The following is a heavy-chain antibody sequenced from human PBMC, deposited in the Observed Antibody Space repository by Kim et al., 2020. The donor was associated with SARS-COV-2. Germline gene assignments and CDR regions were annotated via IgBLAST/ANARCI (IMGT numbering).Heavy chain of an antibody. J-gene: IGHJ4*02. CDR2: INDGNGNT. V-gene: IGHV1-3*01. CDR3: AREYCSSTSCYWVFDY. Sequence: ASVKVSCKASGYTFTSYAMHWVRQAPGQRLEWMGWINDGNGNTKYSQKFQGRVTITRDTSASTAYMELSSLRSEDTAVYYCAREYCSSTSCYWVFDYWGQ. CDR1: GYTFTSYA. D-gene: IGHD2-2*01.